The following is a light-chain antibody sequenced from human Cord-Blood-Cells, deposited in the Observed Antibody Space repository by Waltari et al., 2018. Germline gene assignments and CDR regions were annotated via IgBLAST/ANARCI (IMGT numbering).Light chain of an antibody. CDR1: SSDVGGYNS. J-gene: IGLJ2*01. V-gene: IGLV2-14*01. CDR2: EVS. CDR3: SSYTSSSTLV. Sequence: QSPLTQPSSVSGSPGQSITISSTGPSSDVGGYNSVSWYQQHPGKAPKLMIYEVSNRPSGVSNRFSGSKSCNTASLTISGLQAEDEADYYCSSYTSSSTLVFGGGTKLTVL.